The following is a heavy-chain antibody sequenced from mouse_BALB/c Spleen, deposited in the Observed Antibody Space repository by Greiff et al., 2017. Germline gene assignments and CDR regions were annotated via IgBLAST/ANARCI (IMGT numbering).Heavy chain of an antibody. J-gene: IGHJ4*01. CDR3: ARLGLYYYAMDY. D-gene: IGHD2-2*01. CDR1: GYSFTGYF. CDR2: INPYNGDT. V-gene: IGHV1-20*02. Sequence: EVKLVESGPELVKPGASVKISCKASGYSFTGYFMNWVMQSHGKSLEWIGRINPYNGDTFYNQKFKGKATLTVDKSSSTAHMELRSLASEDSAVYYCARLGLYYYAMDYWGQGTSVTVSS.